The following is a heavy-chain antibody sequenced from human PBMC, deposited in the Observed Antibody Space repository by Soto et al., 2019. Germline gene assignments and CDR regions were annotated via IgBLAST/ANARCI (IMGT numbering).Heavy chain of an antibody. J-gene: IGHJ4*02. CDR1: GVSISSSSYY. CDR2: IYYSGST. D-gene: IGHD3-16*01. Sequence: PSETLSLTCTVSGVSISSSSYYWGWIRQPPGKGLEWIGSIYYSGSTYYNPSLKSRVTISVDTSKNQFSLKLSSVTAADTAVYYFPGGGGAARKNAFFGSFDYGGKETLVPVS. CDR3: PGGGGAARKNAFFGSFDY. V-gene: IGHV4-39*01.